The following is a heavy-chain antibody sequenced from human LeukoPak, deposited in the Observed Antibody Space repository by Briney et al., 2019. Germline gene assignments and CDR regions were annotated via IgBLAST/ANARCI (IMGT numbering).Heavy chain of an antibody. CDR2: IIPIFGTA. V-gene: IGHV1-69*05. D-gene: IGHD2-2*01. CDR1: GGTFSSYA. CDR3: ARDTIQVVPAAIVDYYYYMDV. Sequence: SVKVSCKASGGTFSSYAISWVRQAPGQGLEWMGGIIPIFGTANYAQKFQGRVTITTDESTSTAYMELSSLRSEDTAVYYCARDTIQVVPAAIVDYYYYMDVWGKGTTVTVSS. J-gene: IGHJ6*03.